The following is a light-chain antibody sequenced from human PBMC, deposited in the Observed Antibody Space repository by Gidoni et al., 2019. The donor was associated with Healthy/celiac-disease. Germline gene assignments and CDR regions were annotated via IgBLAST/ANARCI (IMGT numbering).Light chain of an antibody. V-gene: IGKV1-39*01. CDR1: QNISSY. J-gene: IGKJ2*01. CDR2: AAS. CDR3: QQSYSTRYT. Sequence: DIQMTQSPSSLSASVGDRVTITCRASQNISSYLNWYQQKPGKAPKLLIYAASSLQSGVPSRFSGSGSGTDFTLTISSLQPEDFATYYCQQSYSTRYTFGQXTKLEIK.